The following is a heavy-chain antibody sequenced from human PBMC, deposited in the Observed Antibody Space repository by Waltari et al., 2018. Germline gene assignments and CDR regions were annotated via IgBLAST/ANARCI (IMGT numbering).Heavy chain of an antibody. D-gene: IGHD3-3*01. CDR2: ISYDGSNK. J-gene: IGHJ4*02. V-gene: IGHV3-30-3*01. CDR3: ARDLPNYDFWSGQLDY. Sequence: QVQLVESGGGVVQPGRSLRLSCAASGFTFSSYAMHWVRQAPGKGLEWVAVISYDGSNKDYADSVKGRFTISRDNSKNTLYLQMNSLRAEDTAVYYCARDLPNYDFWSGQLDYWGQGTLVTVSS. CDR1: GFTFSSYA.